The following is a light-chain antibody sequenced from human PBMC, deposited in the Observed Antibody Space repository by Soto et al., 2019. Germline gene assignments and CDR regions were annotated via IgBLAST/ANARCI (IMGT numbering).Light chain of an antibody. J-gene: IGKJ1*01. CDR3: QQSYSTPPT. Sequence: DIQMTQSPSSLSASVGDRVTITCRASQSISSYLNWYQQKPRKAPKLLIYAASSLQSGVPSRFSGSGSGTDFNLTISSLQPEDFATYYCQQSYSTPPTFGQGTKVEIK. CDR2: AAS. CDR1: QSISSY. V-gene: IGKV1-39*01.